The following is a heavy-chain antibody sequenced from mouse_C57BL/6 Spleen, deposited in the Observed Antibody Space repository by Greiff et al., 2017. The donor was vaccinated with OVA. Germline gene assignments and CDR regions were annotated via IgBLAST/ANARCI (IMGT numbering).Heavy chain of an antibody. CDR2: IDPSDSEP. CDR3: ARNYGSSYPYWYFDV. CDR1: GYTFTSYW. Sequence: QVQLQQPGAELVRPGSSVKLSCKASGYTFTSYWMHWVKQRPIQGLEWIGHIDPSDSEPPYHQKFKDKATLTVDKSSSTAYMQLSSLTSEDSAVYYCARNYGSSYPYWYFDVWGTGTTVTVSS. J-gene: IGHJ1*03. V-gene: IGHV1-52*01. D-gene: IGHD1-1*01.